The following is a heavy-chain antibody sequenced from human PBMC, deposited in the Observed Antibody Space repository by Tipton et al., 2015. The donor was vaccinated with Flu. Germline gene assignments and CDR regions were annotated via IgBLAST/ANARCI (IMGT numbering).Heavy chain of an antibody. CDR1: GASISSYY. V-gene: IGHV4-4*07. CDR2: ILTGGST. Sequence: TLSLTCTVSGASISSYYWSWIRQPAGKGLEWIGRILTGGSTNYNPSLKSRVTMSVDTSKNQFSLKLSSVTAADTAVYYCARLAYSYDIRGYYFDSWGQGTLVTVSS. CDR3: ARLAYSYDIRGYYFDS. J-gene: IGHJ4*02. D-gene: IGHD5-18*01.